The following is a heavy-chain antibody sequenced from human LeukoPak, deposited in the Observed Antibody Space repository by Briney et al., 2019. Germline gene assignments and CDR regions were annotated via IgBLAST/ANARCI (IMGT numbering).Heavy chain of an antibody. CDR1: GFTFGDYA. Sequence: GGSLRLSCTASGFTFGDYAMGWVRQAPGKGLEWVGFIRSKAYGGTTEYAASVKGRFTSSRDDSKSIAYLQMNSLKTEDTAVYYCTRSGDSSGYYTYYFDYWGQGTLVTVSS. CDR3: TRSGDSSGYYTYYFDY. V-gene: IGHV3-49*04. J-gene: IGHJ4*02. CDR2: IRSKAYGGTT. D-gene: IGHD3-22*01.